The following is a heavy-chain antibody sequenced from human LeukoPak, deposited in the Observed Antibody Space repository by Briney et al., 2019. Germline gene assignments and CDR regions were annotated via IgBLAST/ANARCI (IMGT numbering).Heavy chain of an antibody. J-gene: IGHJ3*02. D-gene: IGHD6-19*01. Sequence: ASVKVSCKASGYSFTSNVISWVRQAPGQGLEWMGWISAYNGNTNYAQKLQGRVTMTTDTSTSTAYMELRSLRSDDTAVYYCARFGLGKHIEVAGIPYDIWGQGTMVTVSS. CDR3: ARFGLGKHIEVAGIPYDI. V-gene: IGHV1-18*01. CDR2: ISAYNGNT. CDR1: GYSFTSNV.